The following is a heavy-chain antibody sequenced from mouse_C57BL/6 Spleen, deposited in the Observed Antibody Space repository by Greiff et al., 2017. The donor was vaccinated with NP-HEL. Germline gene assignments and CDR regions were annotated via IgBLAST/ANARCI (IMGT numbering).Heavy chain of an antibody. CDR1: GYTFTDYY. CDR2: INPNNGGT. V-gene: IGHV1-26*01. CDR3: ARSGGLRGAWFAY. J-gene: IGHJ3*01. D-gene: IGHD3-3*01. Sequence: EVQLQQSGPELVKPGASVKISCKASGYTFTDYYMNWVKQSHGKSLEWIGDINPNNGGTSYNQKFKGKATLTVDKSSSTAYMELRSLTSEDSAVYYCARSGGLRGAWFAYWGQGTRVTVSA.